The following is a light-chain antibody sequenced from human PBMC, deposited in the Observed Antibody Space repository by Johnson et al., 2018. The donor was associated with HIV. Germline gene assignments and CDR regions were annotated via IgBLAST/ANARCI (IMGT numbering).Light chain of an antibody. CDR1: SSNIGNNY. Sequence: QAVLTQPPSVSAAPGQKVTISCSGTSSNIGNNYVSWYQHLPGTAPKVLIYDNDKRPSGIPDRFSGSKSGTSATLGITGLQTGDEADYYCGTWDSSLSARVFGTGTKVTVI. CDR2: DND. V-gene: IGLV1-51*01. CDR3: GTWDSSLSARV. J-gene: IGLJ1*01.